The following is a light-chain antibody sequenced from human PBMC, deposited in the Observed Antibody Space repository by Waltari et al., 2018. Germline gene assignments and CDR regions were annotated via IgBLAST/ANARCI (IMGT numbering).Light chain of an antibody. J-gene: IGLJ3*02. V-gene: IGLV2-8*01. Sequence: QSALTQPPSESGSPGQSVTIPCTGTSSDVGGYNYVPWYQQHPGKAPKLMIYEVSKRPSGVPDRFSGSKSGNTASLTVSGLQAEDEADYYCSSYAGSNNLGVFGGGTKLTVL. CDR1: SSDVGGYNY. CDR3: SSYAGSNNLGV. CDR2: EVS.